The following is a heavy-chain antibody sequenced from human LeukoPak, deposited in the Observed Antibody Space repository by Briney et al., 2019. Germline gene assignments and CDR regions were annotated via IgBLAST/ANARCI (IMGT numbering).Heavy chain of an antibody. Sequence: ASVKVSCKASGYTFTSYAMHWVRQAPGQRLEWMGWINAGNGNTKYSQKFQGRVTITRDTSASTAYMELSSLRSEDTAVYYCASLTTAIETADYWGQGTLVTVSS. CDR3: ASLTTAIETADY. CDR2: INAGNGNT. J-gene: IGHJ4*02. V-gene: IGHV1-3*01. D-gene: IGHD5-24*01. CDR1: GYTFTSYA.